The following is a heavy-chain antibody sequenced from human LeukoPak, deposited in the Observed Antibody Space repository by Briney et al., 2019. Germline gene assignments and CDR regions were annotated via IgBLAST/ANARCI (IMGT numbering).Heavy chain of an antibody. D-gene: IGHD6-13*01. V-gene: IGHV1-69*13. CDR2: IIPIFGTA. J-gene: IGHJ5*02. Sequence: SVKVSCKASGGTFSSYAISWVRQAPGQGLEWMGGIIPIFGTANYAQKFQGRVTITADESTSTAYMELSSLRSEDTAVYYCARDKRGSSWYSDWFDPWGQGTLVTVSP. CDR3: ARDKRGSSWYSDWFDP. CDR1: GGTFSSYA.